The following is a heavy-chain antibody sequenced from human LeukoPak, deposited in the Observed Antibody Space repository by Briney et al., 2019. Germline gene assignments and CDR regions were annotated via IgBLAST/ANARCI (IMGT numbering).Heavy chain of an antibody. CDR3: ARGSGPGVTTIDS. CDR2: FHTDGGA. CDR1: GFSFSSYD. Sequence: GGSLRLSCAASGFSFSSYDMHWVRQAPGEGLEWVSAFHTDGGAYYLDSVKGRFTVSREDARNSLYLQMNALKAGDTAVYYCARGSGPGVTTIDSWGQGPLVIVSS. V-gene: IGHV3-13*01. J-gene: IGHJ4*02. D-gene: IGHD4-17*01.